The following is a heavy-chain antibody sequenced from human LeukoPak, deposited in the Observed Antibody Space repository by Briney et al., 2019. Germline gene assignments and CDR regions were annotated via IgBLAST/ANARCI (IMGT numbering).Heavy chain of an antibody. V-gene: IGHV5-51*03. CDR3: ARSSSGWYGLKAFDI. CDR1: GYSFTSYW. Sequence: KPGESLKISCKGSGYSFTSYWIGWVRQMPGKGLEWMGIIYPGDSDTRYSPSFHGQVPISADRSISTAYLQWSSLQASDTAMYYCARSSSGWYGLKAFDIWGQGTMVTVSS. D-gene: IGHD6-19*01. J-gene: IGHJ3*02. CDR2: IYPGDSDT.